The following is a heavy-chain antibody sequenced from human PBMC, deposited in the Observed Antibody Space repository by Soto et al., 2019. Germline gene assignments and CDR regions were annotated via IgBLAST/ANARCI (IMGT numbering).Heavy chain of an antibody. D-gene: IGHD2-2*01. Sequence: GGSLRLSCAASGFTFSSYSMNWVRQAPGKGLEWVSSISSSSSYIYYADSVKGRFTISRDNAKNSLYLQMNSLRAEDTAVYYCARPQSVVVPAAPQRRSYYYDGMDVWGQGTTVTVSS. CDR3: ARPQSVVVPAAPQRRSYYYDGMDV. V-gene: IGHV3-21*01. J-gene: IGHJ6*02. CDR1: GFTFSSYS. CDR2: ISSSSSYI.